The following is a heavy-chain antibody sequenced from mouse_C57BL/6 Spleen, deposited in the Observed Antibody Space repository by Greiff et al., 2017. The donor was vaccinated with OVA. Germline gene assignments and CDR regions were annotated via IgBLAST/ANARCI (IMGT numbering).Heavy chain of an antibody. V-gene: IGHV1-18*01. D-gene: IGHD1-1*01. J-gene: IGHJ1*03. CDR3: ARPVITTVVEGYFDV. CDR2: INPNNGGT. CDR1: GYTFTDYN. Sequence: VQLQQSGPELVKPGASVKIPCKASGYTFTDYNMDWVKQSHGKSLEWIGDINPNNGGTIYNQKFKGKATLTVDKSSSTAYMELRGLTSEDTAVYYCARPVITTVVEGYFDVWGTGTTVTVSS.